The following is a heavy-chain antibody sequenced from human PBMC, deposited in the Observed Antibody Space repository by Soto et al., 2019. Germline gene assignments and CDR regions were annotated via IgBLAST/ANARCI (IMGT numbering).Heavy chain of an antibody. Sequence: SETLSLTCTVSGGSISSYYWSWIRQPPGKGLEWIGYIYYSGNTNYNPSLKSRVTMSVDTPKNQFSLKLSSVTAADTAVYYCAREGAGSGATFDHWGRGTLVTVSS. CDR3: AREGAGSGATFDH. CDR2: IYYSGNT. D-gene: IGHD2-15*01. CDR1: GGSISSYY. J-gene: IGHJ4*02. V-gene: IGHV4-59*01.